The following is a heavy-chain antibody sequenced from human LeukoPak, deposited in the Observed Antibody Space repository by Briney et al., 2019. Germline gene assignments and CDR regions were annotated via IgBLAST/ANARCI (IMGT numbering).Heavy chain of an antibody. Sequence: GASVKVSCKASGYTFTSYGISWVRQAPGQGLEWMGWISAYNGNTNYAQKLQGRVTMTTDTSTSTAYMELRSLRSDDTAVYYCARDPQDGYNYFVNLDYWGQGTLVTVS. CDR3: ARDPQDGYNYFVNLDY. D-gene: IGHD5-24*01. J-gene: IGHJ4*02. CDR2: ISAYNGNT. CDR1: GYTFTSYG. V-gene: IGHV1-18*01.